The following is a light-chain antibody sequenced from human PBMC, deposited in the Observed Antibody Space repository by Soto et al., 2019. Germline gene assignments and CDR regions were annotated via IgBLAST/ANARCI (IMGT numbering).Light chain of an antibody. J-gene: IGKJ5*01. V-gene: IGKV1-9*01. CDR2: HAS. Sequence: QSPSSLSATVGDRVTLTCRDSQDIGTYLAWYQQKPGKAPKVLIYHASTLQSGVPSRFSGSGSGTDFTLTISSLQPEDFAIYYCQQVKSYPTTFGGGPRLE. CDR3: QQVKSYPTT. CDR1: QDIGTY.